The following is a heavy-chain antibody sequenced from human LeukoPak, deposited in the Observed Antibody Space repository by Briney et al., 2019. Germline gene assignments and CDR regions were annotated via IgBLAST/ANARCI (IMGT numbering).Heavy chain of an antibody. V-gene: IGHV3-23*01. J-gene: IGHJ4*02. Sequence: GGSLRLSCAASGFTFSSYGMSWVRQAPGKGLEWVSAISGSGGSTYYADSVKGRFTISRDNSKNTLYLQMNSLRAEDTAVHYCAKDDNGPYGDYVWWGQGTLVTVSS. D-gene: IGHD4-17*01. CDR3: AKDDNGPYGDYVW. CDR1: GFTFSSYG. CDR2: ISGSGGST.